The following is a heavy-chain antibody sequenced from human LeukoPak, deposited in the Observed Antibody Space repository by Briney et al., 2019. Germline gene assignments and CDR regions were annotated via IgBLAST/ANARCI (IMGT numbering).Heavy chain of an antibody. CDR2: IYHSGST. J-gene: IGHJ4*02. Sequence: SETLSLTCTVSGYSISSGYYSGWIRQPPGKGLEWIGSIYHSGSTFYNPSLKSRVTISVDTSKNQFSLKLNSVTAADTAVYYCARHRSKWLQSSFDYWGQGTLVTVSS. CDR3: ARHRSKWLQSSFDY. V-gene: IGHV4-38-2*02. D-gene: IGHD5-24*01. CDR1: GYSISSGYY.